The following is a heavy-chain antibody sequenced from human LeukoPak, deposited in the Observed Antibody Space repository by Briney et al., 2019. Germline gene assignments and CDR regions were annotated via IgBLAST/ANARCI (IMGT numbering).Heavy chain of an antibody. D-gene: IGHD6-19*01. CDR1: DWSISTGRY. Sequence: SETLSLTCTVSDWSISTGRYWGWIRQPPGKGLEWIGNIYHTGSTYYNPSLKSRVTISVDTSKNQFSLKLSSVTAADTAVYYCARTNRQYSSGRSAFDYWGQGILVTVSS. CDR2: IYHTGST. CDR3: ARTNRQYSSGRSAFDY. J-gene: IGHJ4*02. V-gene: IGHV4-38-2*02.